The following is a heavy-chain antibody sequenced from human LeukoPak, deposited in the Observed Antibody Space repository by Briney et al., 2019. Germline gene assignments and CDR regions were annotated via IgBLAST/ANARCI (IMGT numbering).Heavy chain of an antibody. CDR3: ARTQREVGPASY. V-gene: IGHV1-2*02. J-gene: IGHJ4*02. CDR2: INPNSGGT. D-gene: IGHD2-2*01. Sequence: VASVKVSCKASGYTFTGYYMHWVRQAPGQGLVWMGWINPNSGGTNYAQKFQGRVTMTRDTSISTAYMELSRLRSDDTAVYYCARTQREVGPASYWGQGTLVTVSS. CDR1: GYTFTGYY.